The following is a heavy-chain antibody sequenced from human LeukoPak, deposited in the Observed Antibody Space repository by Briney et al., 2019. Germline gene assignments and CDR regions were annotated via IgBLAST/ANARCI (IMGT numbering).Heavy chain of an antibody. D-gene: IGHD7-27*01. CDR1: GFTFGDCA. J-gene: IGHJ3*02. Sequence: GGSLRLSCTASGFTFGDCAMTWFRQAPGKGLEWVGFIRSKADGGTTENAASVKGRFTISRDDSKRIAYLQMNSLKIEDTAVYYCTRDRTGDRTDAFDIWGQGTMVTVSS. CDR2: IRSKADGGTT. V-gene: IGHV3-49*03. CDR3: TRDRTGDRTDAFDI.